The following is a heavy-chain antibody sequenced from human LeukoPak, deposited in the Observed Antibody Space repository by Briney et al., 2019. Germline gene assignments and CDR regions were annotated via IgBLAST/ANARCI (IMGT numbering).Heavy chain of an antibody. V-gene: IGHV1-24*01. CDR2: FDPEDGET. D-gene: IGHD6-19*01. CDR1: GYTLTELS. CDR3: ATTPYSSGWYEVDY. J-gene: IGHJ4*02. Sequence: ASVKVSCKVSGYTLTELSMHWVRQAPGKGLEWMGGFDPEDGETIYAQKFQGRVTMTEDTSTDTAYMELSSLRSEDTAVYYCATTPYSSGWYEVDYWGQGTLVTVSS.